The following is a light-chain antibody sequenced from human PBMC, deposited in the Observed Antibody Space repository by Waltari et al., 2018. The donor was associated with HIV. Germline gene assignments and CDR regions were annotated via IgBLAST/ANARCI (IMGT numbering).Light chain of an antibody. CDR3: SSYTSSSTI. V-gene: IGLV2-14*01. CDR1: SSDVGGYNY. J-gene: IGLJ1*01. CDR2: EVS. Sequence: QSALTQPASVSGSPGQSITISCTGTSSDVGGYNYVSWYQQHPGKAPKLIIYEVSKRPSGVSNRFSGSKSGNTASLTISELQAEDEADYYCSSYTSSSTIFGTGTKVTVL.